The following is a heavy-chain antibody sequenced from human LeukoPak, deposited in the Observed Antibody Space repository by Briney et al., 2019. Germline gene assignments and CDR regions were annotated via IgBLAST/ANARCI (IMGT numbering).Heavy chain of an antibody. Sequence: ASVKVSCKASGYTFTGYYMHWVRQAPGQGLEWMGWINPNSGGTNYAQKFQGRVTMTRGTSISTAYMELGRLRSDDTAVYYCARDHCSSTSCYCSGGSCYYYYYGMDVWGQGTTVTVSS. D-gene: IGHD2-2*01. CDR3: ARDHCSSTSCYCSGGSCYYYYYGMDV. CDR2: INPNSGGT. CDR1: GYTFTGYY. J-gene: IGHJ6*02. V-gene: IGHV1-2*02.